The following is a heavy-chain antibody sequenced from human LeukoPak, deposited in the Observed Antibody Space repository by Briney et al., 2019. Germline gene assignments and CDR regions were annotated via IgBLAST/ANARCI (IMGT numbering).Heavy chain of an antibody. CDR3: ARLIPTYYYGSGSPNDAFDI. J-gene: IGHJ3*02. Sequence: SETLSLTCTVSGYSISSGYYWGWIRQPPGKGLEWIGSIYHSGSTYYNPSLKSRVTISVDTSKNQFSLMLSSVTAADTAVYYCARLIPTYYYGSGSPNDAFDIWGQGTMVTVSS. D-gene: IGHD3-10*01. CDR2: IYHSGST. V-gene: IGHV4-38-2*02. CDR1: GYSISSGYY.